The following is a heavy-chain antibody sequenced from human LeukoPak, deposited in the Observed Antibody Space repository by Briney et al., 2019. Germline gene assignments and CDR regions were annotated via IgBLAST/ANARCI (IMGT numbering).Heavy chain of an antibody. Sequence: GGSLRLSCAASGFTFSSYSTNWVRQAPGKGLEWVSSISSSSSYIYYADSVKGRFTISRDNAKNSLYLQMNSLRAEDTAVYYCARDMTTVDFDYWGQGTLVTVSS. D-gene: IGHD4-23*01. CDR1: GFTFSSYS. J-gene: IGHJ4*02. V-gene: IGHV3-21*01. CDR2: ISSSSSYI. CDR3: ARDMTTVDFDY.